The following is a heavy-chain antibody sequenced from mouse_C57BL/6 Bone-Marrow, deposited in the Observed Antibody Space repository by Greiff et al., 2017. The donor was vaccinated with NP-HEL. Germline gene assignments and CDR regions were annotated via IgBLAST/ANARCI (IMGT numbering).Heavy chain of an antibody. CDR3: ARRFITTSVGFAY. J-gene: IGHJ3*01. Sequence: EVQGVESGGDLVKPGGSLKLSCAASGFTFSSYGMSWVRQTPDKRLEWVATISSGGSYTYYPDSVKGRFTISRDNAKNTLYLQMSSLKSEDTAMYYCARRFITTSVGFAYWGQGTLVTVSA. CDR2: ISSGGSYT. CDR1: GFTFSSYG. V-gene: IGHV5-6*01. D-gene: IGHD1-1*01.